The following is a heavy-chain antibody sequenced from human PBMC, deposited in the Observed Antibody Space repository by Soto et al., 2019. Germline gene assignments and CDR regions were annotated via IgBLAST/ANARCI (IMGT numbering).Heavy chain of an antibody. CDR1: GFTFSSYW. J-gene: IGHJ4*02. V-gene: IGHV3-74*01. D-gene: IGHD2-15*01. CDR3: VRTSLVVAAATREDY. CDR2: INSDGSST. Sequence: EVQLVESGGGLVQPGGSLRLSCAASGFTFSSYWMHWVRQAPGKGLVWVSRINSDGSSTSYADSVKGRFTISRDNAKNTMYLQMHSLRAEDTAVYYCVRTSLVVAAATREDYCGQGTLVTVSS.